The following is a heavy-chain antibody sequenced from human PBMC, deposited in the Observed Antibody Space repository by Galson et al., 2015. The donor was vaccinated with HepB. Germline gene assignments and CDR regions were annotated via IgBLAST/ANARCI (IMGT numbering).Heavy chain of an antibody. D-gene: IGHD3-10*01. Sequence: QSGAEVKKPGESLRISCKGSGYSFTSYWISWVRQMPGKGLEWMGRIDPSDSYTNYSPSFQGHVTISADKSISTAYLQWSSLKASDTAMYYCARHRMGNYGSGSYNYWGQGTLVTVSS. CDR2: IDPSDSYT. CDR1: GYSFTSYW. CDR3: ARHRMGNYGSGSYNY. J-gene: IGHJ4*02. V-gene: IGHV5-10-1*01.